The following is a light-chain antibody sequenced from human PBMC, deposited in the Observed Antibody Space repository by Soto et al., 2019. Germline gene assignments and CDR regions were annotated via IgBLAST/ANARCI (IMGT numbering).Light chain of an antibody. Sequence: DIVMTQSPLPLPVTPGEPASISCRSSQSLLHSNGYNYLDWYLQKPGQSPQLLIYLGSNRASGVPDRFSGSGSGTDFTLKISRVEAEDVGVYYCVQALQTPSTFGGGTKVEIK. J-gene: IGKJ4*01. CDR2: LGS. CDR1: QSLLHSNGYNY. CDR3: VQALQTPST. V-gene: IGKV2-28*01.